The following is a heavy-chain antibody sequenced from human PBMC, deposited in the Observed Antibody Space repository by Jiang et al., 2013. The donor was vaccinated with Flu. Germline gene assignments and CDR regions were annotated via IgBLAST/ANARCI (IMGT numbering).Heavy chain of an antibody. CDR2: IYYSGST. Sequence: LLKPSETLSLTCTVSGGSISSHYWSWIRQPPGKGLEWIGYIYYSGSTNYNPSLKSRVTISVDTSKNQFSLKLSSVTAADTAVYYCARGAGWSGYYQAGYNWFDPWGQGTLVTVSS. CDR3: ARGAGWSGYYQAGYNWFDP. J-gene: IGHJ5*02. D-gene: IGHD3-3*01. V-gene: IGHV4-59*11. CDR1: GGSISSHY.